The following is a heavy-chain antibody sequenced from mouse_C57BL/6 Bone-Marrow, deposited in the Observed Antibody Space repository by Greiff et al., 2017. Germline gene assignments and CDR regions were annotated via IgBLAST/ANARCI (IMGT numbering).Heavy chain of an antibody. V-gene: IGHV2-4*01. J-gene: IGHJ2*01. Sequence: VQGVESGPGLVQPSQSLSITCTVSGFSLTSYGVHWVRQPPGKGLEWLGVIWSGGSTDYNAAFISRLSISKDNTKSQVFIKMNSLQAADTAIYYCAKVDGSSYWGQGTTLTVSS. CDR1: GFSLTSYG. CDR3: AKVDGSSY. CDR2: IWSGGST. D-gene: IGHD1-1*01.